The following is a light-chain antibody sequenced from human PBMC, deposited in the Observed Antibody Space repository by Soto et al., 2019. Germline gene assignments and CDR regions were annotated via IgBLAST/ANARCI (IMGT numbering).Light chain of an antibody. Sequence: EIVLTQSPGTRSLSPGERATLSCRASQSVSSSYLAWYQQKPGQAPRLLIYGASSRATGIPDRFSGSGSGTDFTLTISRLEPEDFAEYYCQQYGSPPRTFGQGTKVEIK. CDR3: QQYGSPPRT. V-gene: IGKV3-20*01. CDR1: QSVSSSY. CDR2: GAS. J-gene: IGKJ1*01.